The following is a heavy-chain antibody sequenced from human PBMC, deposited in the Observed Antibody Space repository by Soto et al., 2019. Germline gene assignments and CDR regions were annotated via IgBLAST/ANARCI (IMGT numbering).Heavy chain of an antibody. J-gene: IGHJ6*02. Sequence: SETLSLTCTVSGDAIRSYYWTWIRQPPGKGLELIGYIYYSGSTRYNPSLKSRVTISVEMSKNQFSLKLSSVIAADTAVYYCARAYGGCYNGFDVWGQGNALTVSS. D-gene: IGHD2-21*02. CDR3: ARAYGGCYNGFDV. CDR1: GDAIRSYY. CDR2: IYYSGST. V-gene: IGHV4-59*01.